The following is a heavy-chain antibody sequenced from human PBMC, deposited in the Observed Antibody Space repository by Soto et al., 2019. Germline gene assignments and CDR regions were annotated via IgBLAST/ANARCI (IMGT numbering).Heavy chain of an antibody. CDR2: IIPIFGTA. J-gene: IGHJ5*02. CDR1: GGTFSSYA. Sequence: QVQLVQSGAEVKKPGSSVKVSCKASGGTFSSYAISWVRQAPGQGLEWMGGIIPIFGTANYAQKFQGRVTITADESTSXAXXELSSLRSEDTAVNYCARGGTVFGVPKARYNWFDRWGQGTLVTVSS. V-gene: IGHV1-69*12. CDR3: ARGGTVFGVPKARYNWFDR. D-gene: IGHD3-3*01.